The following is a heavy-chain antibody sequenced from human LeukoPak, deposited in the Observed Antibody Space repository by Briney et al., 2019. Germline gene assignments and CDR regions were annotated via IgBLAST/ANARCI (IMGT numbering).Heavy chain of an antibody. V-gene: IGHV4-59*11. CDR3: ASSRWELLRITY. D-gene: IGHD1-26*01. J-gene: IGHJ4*02. Sequence: SETLSLTCTVSGGSIGSHYWSWIRQPPGKGLEWIGYIYYSGSTNYNPSLKSRVTISVDTSKNQFSLKLSSVTAADTAVYYCASSRWELLRITYWGQGTLVTVSS. CDR2: IYYSGST. CDR1: GGSIGSHY.